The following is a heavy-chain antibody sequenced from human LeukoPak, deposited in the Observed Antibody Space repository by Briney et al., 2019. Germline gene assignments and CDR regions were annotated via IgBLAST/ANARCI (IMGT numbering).Heavy chain of an antibody. CDR1: GFTFRTYG. D-gene: IGHD2-2*01. Sequence: GGSLRLSCAASGFTFRTYGMSWVRQAPGKGLEWVSGISDSANNTHYADSVKGRFTVSRDNSRNTLYLQMNSLRVEDTAVYYCARDGVPRDYWAQGTLVTVSS. V-gene: IGHV3-23*01. CDR2: ISDSANNT. CDR3: ARDGVPRDY. J-gene: IGHJ4*02.